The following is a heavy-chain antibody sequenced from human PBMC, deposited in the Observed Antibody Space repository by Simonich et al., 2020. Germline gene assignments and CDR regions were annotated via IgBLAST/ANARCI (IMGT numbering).Heavy chain of an antibody. CDR1: GYTFTSYG. J-gene: IGHJ3*02. D-gene: IGHD1-1*01. Sequence: QVQLVQSGAEVKKPGASVKVSCNASGYTFTSYGISWVRQAPGQGLEWMGCSTAYNGNTNYAQKHQGRVTMTTDTSTSTAYMELRSLRSDDTAVYYCARSTTGTTAFDIWGQGTMVTVSS. CDR3: ARSTTGTTAFDI. CDR2: STAYNGNT. V-gene: IGHV1-18*01.